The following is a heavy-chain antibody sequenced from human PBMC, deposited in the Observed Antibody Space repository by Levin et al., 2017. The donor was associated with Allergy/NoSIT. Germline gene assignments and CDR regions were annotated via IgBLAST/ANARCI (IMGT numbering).Heavy chain of an antibody. CDR1: GFTFSSYE. J-gene: IGHJ4*02. Sequence: GGSLRLSCAASGFTFSSYEMNWVRQAPGKGLEWVSYISSSGSTIYYADSVKGRFTISRDNAKNSLYLQMNSLRAEDTAVYYCASSAYYYDSSGPLGYWGQGTLVTVSS. D-gene: IGHD3-22*01. CDR3: ASSAYYYDSSGPLGY. CDR2: ISSSGSTI. V-gene: IGHV3-48*03.